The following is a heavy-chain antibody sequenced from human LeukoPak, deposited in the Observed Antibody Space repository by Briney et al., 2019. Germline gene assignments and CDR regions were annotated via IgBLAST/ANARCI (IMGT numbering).Heavy chain of an antibody. CDR3: ARDKIVGATYFDY. D-gene: IGHD1-26*01. Sequence: GGSLRLSCAASGFTFGAYTINWVRQAPGKGLEWVANIKQDGSERYYVDSVKGRFTISRDNAKTSLYLQMNSLRAEDTAVYYCARDKIVGATYFDYWGQGILVTVSS. CDR1: GFTFGAYT. J-gene: IGHJ4*02. V-gene: IGHV3-7*03. CDR2: IKQDGSER.